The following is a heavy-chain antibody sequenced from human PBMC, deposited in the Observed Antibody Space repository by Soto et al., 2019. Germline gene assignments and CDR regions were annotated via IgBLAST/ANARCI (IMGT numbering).Heavy chain of an antibody. V-gene: IGHV3-11*01. Sequence: QVQLVESGGGLVKPGGSLRLSCAASGFTFSDYYMTWIRQAPGKGLEWISYISSVGTTIYYGDSVKGRFTISRDNAKNSLYLQMNSLRVEDTAVYYCARDFSHDRGSVDYWGQGTLVTVSS. CDR3: ARDFSHDRGSVDY. J-gene: IGHJ4*02. CDR1: GFTFSDYY. CDR2: ISSVGTTI. D-gene: IGHD3-22*01.